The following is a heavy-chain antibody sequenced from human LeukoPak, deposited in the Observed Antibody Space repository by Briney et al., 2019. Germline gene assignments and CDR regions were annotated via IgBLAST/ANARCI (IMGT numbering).Heavy chain of an antibody. CDR3: ARQVDYGVHNWFDP. D-gene: IGHD4-17*01. J-gene: IGHJ5*02. Sequence: AGGSPRLSCAASGFIFDSFWMTWVRQAPGKGLEWVANINQDGRKKYYVDSVKGRFTISRDNARNSLYLQMNSLRAEDTAVYYCARQVDYGVHNWFDPWGQGTLVTVSS. CDR1: GFIFDSFW. CDR2: INQDGRKK. V-gene: IGHV3-7*04.